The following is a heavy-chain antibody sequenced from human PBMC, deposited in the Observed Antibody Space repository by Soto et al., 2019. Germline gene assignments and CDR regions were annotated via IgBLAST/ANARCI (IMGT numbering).Heavy chain of an antibody. D-gene: IGHD2-2*01. CDR2: IVVGSGNT. CDR1: GFTFTSSA. Sequence: SVKVSCKASGFTFTSSAVQWVRQARGQRLEWIGWIVVGSGNTNYAQKFQERVTITRDMSTSTAYMELSSLRSEDTAVYYCAAEGLGISGCSSTSCYYYYGMDVWGQGTTVTV. CDR3: AAEGLGISGCSSTSCYYYYGMDV. J-gene: IGHJ6*02. V-gene: IGHV1-58*01.